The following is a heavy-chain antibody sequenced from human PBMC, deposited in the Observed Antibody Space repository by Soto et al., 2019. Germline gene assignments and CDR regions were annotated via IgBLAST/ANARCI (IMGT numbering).Heavy chain of an antibody. Sequence: GGSLRLSCAASGFTFSSYAMHWVRQAPGKGLEWVAVISYDGSNKYYADSVKGRFTISRDNSKNTLYLQMNSLRAEDTAVYYCASPVTRGGYYYHGMDVCGHGITVTVS. J-gene: IGHJ6*02. CDR2: ISYDGSNK. D-gene: IGHD4-4*01. CDR3: ASPVTRGGYYYHGMDV. CDR1: GFTFSSYA. V-gene: IGHV3-30-3*01.